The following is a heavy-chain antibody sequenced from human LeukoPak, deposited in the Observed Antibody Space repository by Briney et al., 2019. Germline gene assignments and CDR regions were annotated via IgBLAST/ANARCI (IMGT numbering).Heavy chain of an antibody. V-gene: IGHV1-46*01. J-gene: IGHJ4*02. CDR2: INPSSGST. D-gene: IGHD1-1*01. CDR3: ARSVSATGTNY. CDR1: GYTFATYY. Sequence: ASVKVSCKASGYTFATYYMHWVRQAPGQGLERMGVINPSSGSTNYAQNFQGRVTMTRDTSTSTVYMELSSLRSEDTAVYYCARSVSATGTNYWGQGTLVTVSS.